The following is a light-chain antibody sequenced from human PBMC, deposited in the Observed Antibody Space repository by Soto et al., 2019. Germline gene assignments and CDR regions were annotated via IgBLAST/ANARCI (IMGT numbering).Light chain of an antibody. Sequence: QSVLTQPPSVSAAPGQEVTISCSGSSSNIGNNYVSWYQQLPGTAPKLLIYVNDKRPSGIPDRFSGSKSGTSATLGITGLQTGDEADYYCGTWDSGLSAHVIFGGGTKLTVL. CDR1: SSNIGNNY. CDR3: GTWDSGLSAHVI. CDR2: VND. V-gene: IGLV1-51*01. J-gene: IGLJ2*01.